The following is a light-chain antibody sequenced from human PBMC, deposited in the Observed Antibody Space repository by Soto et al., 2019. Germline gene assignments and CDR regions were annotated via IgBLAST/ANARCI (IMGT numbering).Light chain of an antibody. V-gene: IGKV1-5*03. CDR2: KAS. CDR3: QQYESYPMT. CDR1: QSISSW. Sequence: DSQMTQYPSTLSASVGDRVTITCRASQSISSWLAWYQQKPGKAPKLLISKASTLHSGVPPRFSGSGSGTEFTLIISSLQPDDFATYYCQQYESYPMTFGGGTNVEIK. J-gene: IGKJ4*01.